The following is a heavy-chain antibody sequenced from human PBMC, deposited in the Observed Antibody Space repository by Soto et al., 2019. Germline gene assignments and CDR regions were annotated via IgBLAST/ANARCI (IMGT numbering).Heavy chain of an antibody. CDR1: GFSLSNARMG. CDR2: IFSNDEK. Sequence: QVTLKESGPVLVKPTETLTLTCTVSGFSLSNARMGVSWIRQPPGKALEWLAHIFSNDEKSYSTSLKSRLTISTDTSKSQLVLTMTNMDPVDTATYYCARVHSSGWYRYYYGMDVWGQGTTVTVSS. CDR3: ARVHSSGWYRYYYGMDV. D-gene: IGHD6-19*01. J-gene: IGHJ6*02. V-gene: IGHV2-26*01.